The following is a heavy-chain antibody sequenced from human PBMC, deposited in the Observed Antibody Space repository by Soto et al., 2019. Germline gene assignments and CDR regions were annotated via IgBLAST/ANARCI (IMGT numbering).Heavy chain of an antibody. Sequence: GGSLRLSCAASGFTVSNNYMTWVRQAPGKGLEWVSIIYSRGYTYYADSVKGRFTISRDNFKDTLYLQMNSLRAEDTAVYYCARYRRVDNGYYDYYYGMDVWGQGTTVTVSS. V-gene: IGHV3-53*01. CDR1: GFTVSNNY. J-gene: IGHJ6*02. CDR3: ARYRRVDNGYYDYYYGMDV. CDR2: IYSRGYT. D-gene: IGHD1-20*01.